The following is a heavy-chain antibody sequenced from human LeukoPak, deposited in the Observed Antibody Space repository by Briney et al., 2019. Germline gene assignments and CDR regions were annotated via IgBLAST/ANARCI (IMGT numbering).Heavy chain of an antibody. D-gene: IGHD3-16*01. CDR2: ISGSGGST. CDR1: GFTFSGFS. CDR3: AKGGWDLYDYHVGMPTPGAFDI. J-gene: IGHJ3*02. V-gene: IGHV3-23*01. Sequence: TGGSLRLSCAASGFTFSGFSMNWVRQAPGKGLEWVSAISGSGGSTYYADSVKGRFTISRDNSKNTLYLQMNSLRAEDTAVYYCAKGGWDLYDYHVGMPTPGAFDIWGQGTMVTVSS.